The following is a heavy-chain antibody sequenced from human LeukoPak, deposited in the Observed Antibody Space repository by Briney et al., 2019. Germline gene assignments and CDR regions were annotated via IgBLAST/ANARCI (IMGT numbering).Heavy chain of an antibody. CDR3: AKDRRRHFDY. CDR2: MRYDGTNK. D-gene: IGHD6-6*01. Sequence: PGGSLRLSCVASGFTLSSYGIYWVRQAPGKGLEGVAFMRYDGTNKYFGDSVKGRFTISRDNSKNTLYLQMNSLRAEDTAVYYCAKDRRRHFDYWGQGTLVTVSS. V-gene: IGHV3-30*02. CDR1: GFTLSSYG. J-gene: IGHJ4*02.